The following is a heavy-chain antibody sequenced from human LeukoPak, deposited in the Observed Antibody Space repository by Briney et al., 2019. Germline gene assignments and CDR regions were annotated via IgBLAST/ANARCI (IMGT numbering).Heavy chain of an antibody. D-gene: IGHD3-16*01. Sequence: ASVRVSCKASGYTFTSYYMHWVRQAPGQGLEWMGIINPSGGSTSYAQKFQGRVTMTRDTSTSTVYMELSSLRSEDTAVYYCARWRGSYTFDYWGQGTLVTVSS. V-gene: IGHV1-46*01. CDR2: INPSGGST. CDR3: ARWRGSYTFDY. CDR1: GYTFTSYY. J-gene: IGHJ4*02.